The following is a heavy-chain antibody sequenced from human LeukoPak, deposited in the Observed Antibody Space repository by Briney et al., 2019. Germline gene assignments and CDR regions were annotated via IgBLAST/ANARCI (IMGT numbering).Heavy chain of an antibody. CDR1: GGSISSVNYY. Sequence: SQTLSLTCTVSGGSISSVNYYWSWIRQPPGKGLEWIGYIYYSGSTYYNPSLKSRITISVDTSKNQFSLKVTSMTAADTAIYYCARWGRGSGSFNWFDPWGQGTLVTVSS. D-gene: IGHD3-10*01. CDR2: IYYSGST. V-gene: IGHV4-30-4*01. CDR3: ARWGRGSGSFNWFDP. J-gene: IGHJ5*02.